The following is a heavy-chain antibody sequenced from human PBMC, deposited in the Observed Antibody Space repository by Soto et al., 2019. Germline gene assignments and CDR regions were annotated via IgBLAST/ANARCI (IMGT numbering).Heavy chain of an antibody. Sequence: SETLSLTCTVSGGSISSYYWSWIRQPPGKGLEWIGYIYYSGSTNYNPSLKSRVTISVDTSKNQFSLKLSSVTAADTAVYYCARPYSSGWYLKDWGQGTLVTVSS. CDR1: GGSISSYY. V-gene: IGHV4-59*01. CDR3: ARPYSSGWYLKD. J-gene: IGHJ4*02. D-gene: IGHD6-19*01. CDR2: IYYSGST.